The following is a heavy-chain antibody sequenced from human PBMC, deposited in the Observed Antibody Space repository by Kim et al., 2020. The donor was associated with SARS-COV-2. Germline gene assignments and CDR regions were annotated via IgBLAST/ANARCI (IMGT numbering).Heavy chain of an antibody. CDR1: GFTFSSYS. Sequence: GGSLRLSCAASGFTFSSYSMNWVRQAPGKGLEWVSYISSSSSTIYYADSGKGRFTISGDNAKNSLVLQMNSRRDEDTAVYYCARDSDVAAAAQSWGQGTLVTVSS. D-gene: IGHD6-13*01. CDR2: ISSSSSTI. V-gene: IGHV3-48*02. J-gene: IGHJ4*02. CDR3: ARDSDVAAAAQS.